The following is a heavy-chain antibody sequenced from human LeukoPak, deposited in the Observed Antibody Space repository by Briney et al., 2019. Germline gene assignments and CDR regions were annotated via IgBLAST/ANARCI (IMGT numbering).Heavy chain of an antibody. CDR3: ARDIDYDILTGYPQYYFDY. Sequence: GASVKVSCKASGYTFTSYYMHWVRQAPGQGLEWMGIINPSGGSTSYAQKFQGRVTMTRDTSTSTVYMELSSLRSEDTAVYYCARDIDYDILTGYPQYYFDYWGQGTLVNVSS. V-gene: IGHV1-46*01. CDR1: GYTFTSYY. J-gene: IGHJ4*02. D-gene: IGHD3-9*01. CDR2: INPSGGST.